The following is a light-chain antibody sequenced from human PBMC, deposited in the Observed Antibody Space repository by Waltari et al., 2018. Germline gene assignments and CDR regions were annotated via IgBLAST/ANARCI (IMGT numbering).Light chain of an antibody. Sequence: DIQMTQSPSSLSASVGDRVTITCRASQSISSYLNWYQQEPGKAPNLLIYAASSLQSGVPSRFSGSGSGTDFSLTISSLQPQDFATYYCQQSYGTLWTFGQGTKVEIK. CDR2: AAS. CDR3: QQSYGTLWT. V-gene: IGKV1-39*01. J-gene: IGKJ1*01. CDR1: QSISSY.